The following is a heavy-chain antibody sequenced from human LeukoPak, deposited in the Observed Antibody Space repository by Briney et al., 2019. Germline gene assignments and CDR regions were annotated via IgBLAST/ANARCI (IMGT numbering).Heavy chain of an antibody. CDR3: ARSDYYGSGSPTDY. D-gene: IGHD3-10*01. V-gene: IGHV3-23*01. CDR2: ISGSGGST. J-gene: IGHJ4*02. Sequence: GGSLRLSCAASGFTFSSYAMSWVRQAPGKGLEWVSAISGSGGSTYYADSVKGRSTISRDNSKNTLYLQMNSLRAEDTAVYYCARSDYYGSGSPTDYWGQGTLVTVSS. CDR1: GFTFSSYA.